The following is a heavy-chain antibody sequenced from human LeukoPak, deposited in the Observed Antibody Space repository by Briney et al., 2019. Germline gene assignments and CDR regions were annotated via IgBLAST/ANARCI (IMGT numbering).Heavy chain of an antibody. CDR2: IWYDGSNK. D-gene: IGHD4-23*01. J-gene: IGHJ6*04. CDR1: GFTFSSYG. V-gene: IGHV3-33*01. CDR3: ARAGRTTVETPPAIYYYYGMDV. Sequence: GRSLRLSCAASGFTFSSYGMHWVRQAPGKGLEWVAVIWYDGSNKYYADSVKGRFTISRDNSKNTLYLQMNSLRAEDTAVYYCARAGRTTVETPPAIYYYYGMDVWGKGTTVTVSS.